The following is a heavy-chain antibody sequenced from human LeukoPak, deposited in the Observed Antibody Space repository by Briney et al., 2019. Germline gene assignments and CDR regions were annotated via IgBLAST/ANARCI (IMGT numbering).Heavy chain of an antibody. J-gene: IGHJ4*02. CDR3: ARETFNSGLDY. V-gene: IGHV4-34*01. Sequence: SETLSLTCAVYGGSFSGYYWSWIRQPPGKGLEWIGEINHSGSTNYNPSLKSRVTISVDKSKNQFSLKVSSVTAADTAVYFCARETFNSGLDYWGQGILVTVSS. CDR2: INHSGST. CDR1: GGSFSGYY. D-gene: IGHD4-23*01.